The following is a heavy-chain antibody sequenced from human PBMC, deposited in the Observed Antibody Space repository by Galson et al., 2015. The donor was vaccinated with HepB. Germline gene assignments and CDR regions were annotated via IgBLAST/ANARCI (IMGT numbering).Heavy chain of an antibody. CDR1: GFTFSSYG. Sequence: SLRLSCAASGFTFSSYGMHWVRQAPGKGLEWVAVISYDGSNKYYADSVKGRFTISRDNSKNTLYLQMNSLRAEDTAVYYCAKEGIAVLEVWGATYYFDYWGQGTLVTVSS. CDR3: AKEGIAVLEVWGATYYFDY. V-gene: IGHV3-30*18. D-gene: IGHD6-19*01. J-gene: IGHJ4*02. CDR2: ISYDGSNK.